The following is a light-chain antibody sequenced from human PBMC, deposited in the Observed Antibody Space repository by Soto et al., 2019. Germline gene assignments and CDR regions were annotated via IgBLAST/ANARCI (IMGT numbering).Light chain of an antibody. Sequence: DIQMTQSPSTLSASVGDRVTITCRASQTIGSSLAWYQHKPGKAPKLLIFEASTLQTGVSSRFSGSGFGTDFTLTISNLQPDDFATYYCQQHNDYSPVTFGQGTKLEIK. CDR3: QQHNDYSPVT. J-gene: IGKJ2*01. V-gene: IGKV1-5*01. CDR2: EAS. CDR1: QTIGSS.